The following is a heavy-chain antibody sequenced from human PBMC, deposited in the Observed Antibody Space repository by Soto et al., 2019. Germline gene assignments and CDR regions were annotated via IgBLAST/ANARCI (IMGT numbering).Heavy chain of an antibody. J-gene: IGHJ4*02. V-gene: IGHV3-9*01. Sequence: GGSLRLSCAASGFTFDDYAMHWVRQAPGKGLEWVSGISWNSGSIGYADSVKGRFTISRDNAKNSLYLQMNSLRAEDTALYYCAKETTAGTGVYFDYWGQGTLVTVSS. D-gene: IGHD6-13*01. CDR1: GFTFDDYA. CDR3: AKETTAGTGVYFDY. CDR2: ISWNSGSI.